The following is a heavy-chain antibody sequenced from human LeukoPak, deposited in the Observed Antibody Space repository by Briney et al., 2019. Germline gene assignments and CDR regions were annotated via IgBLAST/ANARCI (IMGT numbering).Heavy chain of an antibody. CDR1: GDSVSRNSAA. D-gene: IGHD3-22*01. CDR3: ARFYYDTSGHGAFDI. V-gene: IGHV6-1*01. J-gene: IGHJ3*02. CDR2: AYYRSKWYN. Sequence: SQTLSLTCAISGDSVSRNSAAWNWIRQSPSRGLEWLGRAYYRSKWYNDYAASVKSRITINPDTSKNQFSLQLNSVTPEDTAVYYCARFYYDTSGHGAFDIWGQGTMVTVSS.